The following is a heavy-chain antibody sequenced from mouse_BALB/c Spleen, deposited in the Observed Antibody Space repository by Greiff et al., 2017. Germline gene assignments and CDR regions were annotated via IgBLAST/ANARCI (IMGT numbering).Heavy chain of an antibody. J-gene: IGHJ4*01. CDR1: GYTFSSYW. CDR3: ASGSSAYAMDY. D-gene: IGHD1-1*01. Sequence: QVQLQQSGAELMKPGASVKISCKATGYTFSSYWIEWVKQRPGHGLEWIGEILPGSGSTNYNEKFKGKATFTADTSSNTAYMQLSSLTSEDSAVYYCASGSSAYAMDYWGQGTSVTVSS. V-gene: IGHV1-9*01. CDR2: ILPGSGST.